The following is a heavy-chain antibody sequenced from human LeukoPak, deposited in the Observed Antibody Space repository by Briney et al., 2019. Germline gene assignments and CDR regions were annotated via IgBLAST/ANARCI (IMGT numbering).Heavy chain of an antibody. CDR1: GFTFSSYS. CDR2: ISSSSSYI. CDR3: ARIYSYHQRGAFDI. J-gene: IGHJ3*02. V-gene: IGHV3-21*01. D-gene: IGHD5-18*01. Sequence: GGSLRPSCAASGFTFSSYSMNWVRQAPGKGLEWVSSISSSSSYIYYADSVKGRFTISRDNAKNSLYLQMNSLRAEDTAVYYCARIYSYHQRGAFDIWGQGTMVTVSS.